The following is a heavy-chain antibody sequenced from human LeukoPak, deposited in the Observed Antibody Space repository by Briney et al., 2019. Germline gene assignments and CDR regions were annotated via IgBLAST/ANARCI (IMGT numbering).Heavy chain of an antibody. CDR1: GYSISSGYY. D-gene: IGHD1-1*01. CDR2: IYHSGST. CDR3: ARDQLEPGFAFDI. Sequence: PSETLSLTCAVSGYSISSGYYWGWIRQPPGKGLEWIGSIYHSGSTYYNPSLKSRVTISVDTSKNQFSLKLSSVTAADTAVYYCARDQLEPGFAFDIWGQGTMVTVSS. V-gene: IGHV4-38-2*02. J-gene: IGHJ3*02.